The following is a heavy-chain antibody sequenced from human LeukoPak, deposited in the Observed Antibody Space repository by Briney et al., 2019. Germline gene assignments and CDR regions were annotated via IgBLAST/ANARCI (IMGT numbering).Heavy chain of an antibody. V-gene: IGHV1-46*01. CDR3: TRELTSGSAVGYFDY. CDR2: INLSAGTT. Sequence: EASVKVSCKASGYTFTIYYMHWVRQAPGQGLEWMGIINLSAGTTNYAQKFQGRVTMTRDTSTSTVYMELSSLKSEDTAVYYCTRELTSGSAVGYFDYWGQGTLVTVSS. J-gene: IGHJ4*02. D-gene: IGHD2-15*01. CDR1: GYTFTIYY.